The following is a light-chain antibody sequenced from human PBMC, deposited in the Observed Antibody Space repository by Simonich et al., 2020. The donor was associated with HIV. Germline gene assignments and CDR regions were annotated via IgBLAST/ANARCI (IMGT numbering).Light chain of an antibody. CDR1: SSNIGRNY. Sequence: QSVLTQPPPASGTPGQRVPIPFSGGSSNIGRNYVSWYRQLPGTAPKLLIYGNNQRPSGVPDRFSGSKSDTSASLAISGLRSEDEADYYCAAWDDSLSGRGVFGGGTKLTVL. CDR2: GNN. V-gene: IGLV1-47*01. CDR3: AAWDDSLSGRGV. J-gene: IGLJ3*02.